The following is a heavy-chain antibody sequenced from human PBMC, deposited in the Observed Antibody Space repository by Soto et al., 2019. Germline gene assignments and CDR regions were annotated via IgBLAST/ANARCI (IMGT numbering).Heavy chain of an antibody. V-gene: IGHV5-51*01. CDR3: ARECVDTVTSITIPFDY. Sequence: GESLKISCKGSGYSFTSYWIAWVRQMPGKGLECMGIIYPGDSDTRYSPSFQGQVTISVDKSINTAYLQWSSLRADDTAVYYCARECVDTVTSITIPFDYWGQGALVTVSS. CDR2: IYPGDSDT. J-gene: IGHJ4*02. D-gene: IGHD5-12*01. CDR1: GYSFTSYW.